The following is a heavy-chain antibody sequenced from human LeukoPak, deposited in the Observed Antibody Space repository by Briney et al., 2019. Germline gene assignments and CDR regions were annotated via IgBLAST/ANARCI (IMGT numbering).Heavy chain of an antibody. D-gene: IGHD1-26*01. Sequence: PSQTLSLTCAVSGGSISSGGYSWSWIRQPPGKGLEWIGYIYHSGSTYYNPSLKSRVTISVDRSKNQFPLKLSSVTAADTAVYYCARRIVSDDAFDIWGQGAMVTVSS. CDR1: GGSISSGGYS. J-gene: IGHJ3*02. V-gene: IGHV4-30-2*01. CDR2: IYHSGST. CDR3: ARRIVSDDAFDI.